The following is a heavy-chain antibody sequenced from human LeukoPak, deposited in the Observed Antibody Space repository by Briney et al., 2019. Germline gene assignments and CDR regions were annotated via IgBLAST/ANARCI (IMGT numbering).Heavy chain of an antibody. CDR3: ARVNYVSPGPYYYYGMDV. Sequence: SETLSLTCTVSGGSISSYYWSWIRRPAGKGLEWIGRIYTSGSTNYNPSLKSRVTMSVDTSKNQFSLKLSSVTAADTAVYYCARVNYVSPGPYYYYGMDVWGQGTTVTVSS. D-gene: IGHD4-11*01. CDR1: GGSISSYY. V-gene: IGHV4-4*07. J-gene: IGHJ6*02. CDR2: IYTSGST.